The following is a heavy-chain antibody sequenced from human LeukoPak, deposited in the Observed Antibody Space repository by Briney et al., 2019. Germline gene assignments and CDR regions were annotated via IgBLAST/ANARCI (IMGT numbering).Heavy chain of an antibody. Sequence: GGSLRLSCVASGITFSTYAMSWVRQAPGKGLEWVSVISSSGSSTYYADSVKGRFTISRDDAKNSLYLQMNSLRDEDTAVYYCAREGDDSSGYYPYYFDYWGQGTLVTVSS. CDR2: ISSSGSST. J-gene: IGHJ4*02. D-gene: IGHD3-22*01. CDR1: GITFSTYA. V-gene: IGHV3-23*01. CDR3: AREGDDSSGYYPYYFDY.